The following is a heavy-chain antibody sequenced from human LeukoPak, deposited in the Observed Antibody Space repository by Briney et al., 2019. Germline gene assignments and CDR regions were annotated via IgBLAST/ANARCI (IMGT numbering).Heavy chain of an antibody. J-gene: IGHJ6*02. D-gene: IGHD3-3*01. CDR3: AKGGFWSAYPWSMDV. Sequence: GRSLRLSCAVSGFTFSSYGMHWVRQAPGKGLEWVAVISYDGSNKYYADSAKGRFTISRDNSKNTLYLQMNSLRAEDTAVYYCAKGGFWSAYPWSMDVWGQGTTVTVSS. CDR2: ISYDGSNK. CDR1: GFTFSSYG. V-gene: IGHV3-30*18.